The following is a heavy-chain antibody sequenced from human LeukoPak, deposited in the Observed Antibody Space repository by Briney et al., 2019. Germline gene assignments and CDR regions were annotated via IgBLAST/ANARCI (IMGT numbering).Heavy chain of an antibody. D-gene: IGHD4-11*01. Sequence: GGSLRLSCAASGFTVSSNYMSWVRQAPGKGLEWVSVIYSGGSTYYADSVKGRFTLSGDNSKNPLYLQMNSRIAEGAGVYNCARGLTTDDAFDIWGQRTMVTVSS. CDR1: GFTVSSNY. CDR3: ARGLTTDDAFDI. J-gene: IGHJ3*02. V-gene: IGHV3-66*01. CDR2: IYSGGST.